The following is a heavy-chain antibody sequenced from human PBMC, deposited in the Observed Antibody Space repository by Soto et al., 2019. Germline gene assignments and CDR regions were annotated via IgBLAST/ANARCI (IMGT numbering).Heavy chain of an antibody. V-gene: IGHV3-23*01. Sequence: EVQLLESGGGLVQPEGSLRLSCAASGFTFSSYAMSWVRQAPGKGLEWVSAISGSGGSTYYADSVKGRFTISRDNSKNTLYLQMNSLRAEDTAVYYCAKYDSSGSRYFQHWGQGTLVTVSS. D-gene: IGHD3-22*01. CDR3: AKYDSSGSRYFQH. CDR2: ISGSGGST. CDR1: GFTFSSYA. J-gene: IGHJ1*01.